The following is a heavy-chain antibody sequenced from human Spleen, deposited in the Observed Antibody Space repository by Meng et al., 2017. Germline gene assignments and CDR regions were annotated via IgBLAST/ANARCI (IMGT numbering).Heavy chain of an antibody. V-gene: IGHV1-2*02. J-gene: IGHJ6*02. CDR2: INPNSGGT. CDR1: GYTFTGYY. D-gene: IGHD3-10*01. CDR3: ARDILWFGEDIYDSYNGMDV. Sequence: ASVKVSCKASGYTFTGYYVHWVRQAPGQGLEWMGWINPNSGGTNYAQKFQGRVTMTSDTSISTAYMELRRMRSDDTAVYYCARDILWFGEDIYDSYNGMDVWGQGTTVTVSS.